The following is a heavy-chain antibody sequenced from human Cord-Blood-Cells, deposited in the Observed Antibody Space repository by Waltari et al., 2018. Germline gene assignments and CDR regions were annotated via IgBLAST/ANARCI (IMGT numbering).Heavy chain of an antibody. CDR2: INPNSGGT. CDR1: GYTFTGYY. Sequence: QVQLVQSGAEVKKLGASVKVSCKASGYTFTGYYMHWVRQAPGQGLEWMGRINPNSGGTNYAQKFQGRVTMTRDTSISTAYMELSRLRSDDTVVYYCARGPYSSSWYYFDYWGQGTLVTVSS. CDR3: ARGPYSSSWYYFDY. J-gene: IGHJ4*02. D-gene: IGHD6-13*01. V-gene: IGHV1-2*05.